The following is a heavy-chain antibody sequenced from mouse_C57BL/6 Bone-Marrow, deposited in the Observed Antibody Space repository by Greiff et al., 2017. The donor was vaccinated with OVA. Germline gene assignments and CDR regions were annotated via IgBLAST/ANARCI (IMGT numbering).Heavy chain of an antibody. V-gene: IGHV1-19*01. CDR1: GYTFTDYY. J-gene: IGHJ2*01. Sequence: EVQLQQSGPELVKPGASVKISCKASGYTFTDYYMNWVKQSHGKSLEWIGVINPYNGGTSYNQKFKGKATLTVDKSSSTAYMELNSLTSEDSAVYYCARGGLLDYWGQGTTLTVSS. CDR3: ARGGLLDY. CDR2: INPYNGGT.